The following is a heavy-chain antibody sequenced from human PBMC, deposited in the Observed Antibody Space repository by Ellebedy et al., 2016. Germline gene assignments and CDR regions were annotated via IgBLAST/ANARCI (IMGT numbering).Heavy chain of an antibody. CDR2: INAGNGNT. J-gene: IGHJ4*02. Sequence: ASVKVSXXASGYTFTSYAMHWVRQAPGQRLEWMGWINAGNGNTKYSQKFQGRVTITRDTSASTAYMELSSLRSEDTAVYYCARETNPMVRGVRVYDSSGYYNYWGQGTLVTVSS. CDR3: ARETNPMVRGVRVYDSSGYYNY. D-gene: IGHD3-22*01. V-gene: IGHV1-3*01. CDR1: GYTFTSYA.